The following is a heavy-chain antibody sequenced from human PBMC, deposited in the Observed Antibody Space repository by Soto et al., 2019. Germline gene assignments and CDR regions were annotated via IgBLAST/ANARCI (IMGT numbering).Heavy chain of an antibody. D-gene: IGHD4-4*01. V-gene: IGHV3-74*01. CDR1: GFTFGNYW. J-gene: IGHJ6*02. CDR2: IHIDGSFT. Sequence: EAQLEESGGGLVQPGGSLRLSCAASGFTFGNYWMHWVRQAPGRGLVWVSRIHIDGSFTSYADSVKGRFTMSRDNSKKMLFLQMNSLRAEDTAVYYCARGGLSTGHYYGMDVWGQGTTVTVFS. CDR3: ARGGLSTGHYYGMDV.